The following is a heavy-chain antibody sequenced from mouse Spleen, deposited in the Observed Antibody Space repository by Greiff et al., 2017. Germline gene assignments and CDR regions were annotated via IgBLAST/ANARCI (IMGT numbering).Heavy chain of an antibody. CDR2: INPYNDGT. J-gene: IGHJ3*01. CDR3: ARSSGAGAMDY. CDR1: GYTFTSYV. D-gene: IGHD3-1*01. Sequence: SGPELVKPGASVKMSCKASGYTFTSYVMHWVKQKPGQGLEWIGYINPYNDGTKYNEKFKGKATLTSDKSSSTAYMELSSLTSEDSAVYYCARSSGAGAMDYWGQGTLVTVSA. V-gene: IGHV1-14*01.